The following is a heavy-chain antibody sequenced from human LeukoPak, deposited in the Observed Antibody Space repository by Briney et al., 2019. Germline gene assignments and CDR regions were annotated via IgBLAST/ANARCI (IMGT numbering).Heavy chain of an antibody. CDR2: INHEGGGV. J-gene: IGHJ6*02. D-gene: IGHD1-1*01. CDR3: ATYINWVAGDV. V-gene: IGHV3-7*01. CDR1: GFTFSESW. Sequence: GGSLRLSCAASGFTFSESWMTWVRQVPGQGLEWVAHINHEGGGVQYVDSVKGRFTISRDNAKGSVYLQMNSLRAEDTAIYHCATYINWVAGDVWGQGTTVIVSS.